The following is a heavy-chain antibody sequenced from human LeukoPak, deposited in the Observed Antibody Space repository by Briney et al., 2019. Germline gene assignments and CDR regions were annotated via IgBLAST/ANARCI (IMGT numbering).Heavy chain of an antibody. CDR2: INPNGCST. J-gene: IGHJ3*02. D-gene: IGHD2-15*01. CDR1: VYTFTSYY. Sequence: ASVKVSCKSSVYTFTSYYIHWVRQAPGQGLEWMAVINPNGCSTSYAQNFQGRVTMTRDTSTSPVYMELSSLRSEDTAVYYCARGCSGGSCYLHDAFDIWGQGTMVSVSS. CDR3: ARGCSGGSCYLHDAFDI. V-gene: IGHV1-46*01.